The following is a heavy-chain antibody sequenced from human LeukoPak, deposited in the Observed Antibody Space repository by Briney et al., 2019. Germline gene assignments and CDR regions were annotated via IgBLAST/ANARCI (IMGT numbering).Heavy chain of an antibody. CDR1: GGSFSGYY. CDR2: INHSGST. D-gene: IGHD5/OR15-5a*01. Sequence: SGTLSLTRAVYGGSFSGYYWSWIRQPPGKGLEWIGEINHSGSTNYNPSLKSRVTISVDTSKNQFSLKLSSVTAADTAVYYCARSVSPLYFDYWGQGTLVTVSS. V-gene: IGHV4-34*01. CDR3: ARSVSPLYFDY. J-gene: IGHJ4*02.